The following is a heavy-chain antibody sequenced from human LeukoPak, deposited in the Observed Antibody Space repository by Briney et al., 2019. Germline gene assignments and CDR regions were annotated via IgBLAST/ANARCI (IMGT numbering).Heavy chain of an antibody. Sequence: SETLSLTCTVSGGSISGQYWSWIRQPPGKGPEWIGYIYYSGSTNYNPSLKSRVTISVDTSKNQFSLKLSSVTAADTAVYYCARDGVIVGATGTFDFWGQGTVVTVSS. CDR1: GGSISGQY. CDR3: ARDGVIVGATGTFDF. CDR2: IYYSGST. D-gene: IGHD1-26*01. J-gene: IGHJ3*01. V-gene: IGHV4-59*11.